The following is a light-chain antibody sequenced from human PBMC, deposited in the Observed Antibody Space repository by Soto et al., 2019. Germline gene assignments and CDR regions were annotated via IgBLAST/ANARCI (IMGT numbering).Light chain of an antibody. CDR2: TNN. J-gene: IGLJ2*01. Sequence: QSVLTQPPSASGTPGQTVTISCSGGSSNIGSNSVHWYQQLPGSAPKLLIYTNNQRPSGVPDRFSGSKSGTSASLAVSGLQSEDEGDYFCAAWDDSLNGPVFAGGTKLTVL. CDR1: SSNIGSNS. V-gene: IGLV1-44*01. CDR3: AAWDDSLNGPV.